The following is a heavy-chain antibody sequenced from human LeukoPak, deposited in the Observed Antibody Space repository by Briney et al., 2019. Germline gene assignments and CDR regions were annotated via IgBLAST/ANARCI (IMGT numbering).Heavy chain of an antibody. D-gene: IGHD3-22*01. V-gene: IGHV3-20*04. J-gene: IGHJ3*02. Sequence: GGSLRLSCAASGFTFDDYGMSWVRQAPGKGLEWVSGINWNGGRTDYADSVKGRFTISRDNSKNTLYLQMNSLRAEDTAVYYCARRASSGYLGDDAFDIWGQGTMVTVSS. CDR2: INWNGGRT. CDR3: ARRASSGYLGDDAFDI. CDR1: GFTFDDYG.